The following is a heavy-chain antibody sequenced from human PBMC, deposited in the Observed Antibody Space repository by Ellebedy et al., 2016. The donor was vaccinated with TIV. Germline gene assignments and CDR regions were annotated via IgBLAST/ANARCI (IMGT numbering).Heavy chain of an antibody. V-gene: IGHV3-9*01. J-gene: IGHJ4*02. CDR3: VKAPTNSGRLDY. CDR2: ISWNSGAI. D-gene: IGHD3-10*01. CDR1: GFTFEDNA. Sequence: SLKISCAASGFTFEDNAMHWVRQAPGKGLEWVSGISWNSGAIGHADSVKGRFTISRDNAKTSLYLQMDSLRVGDTALYYCVKAPTNSGRLDYWGQGTLVTVSS.